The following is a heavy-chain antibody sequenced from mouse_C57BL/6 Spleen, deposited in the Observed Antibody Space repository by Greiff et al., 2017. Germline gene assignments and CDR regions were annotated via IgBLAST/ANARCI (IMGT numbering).Heavy chain of an antibody. CDR2: ISDGGSYT. V-gene: IGHV5-4*01. CDR3: ARDGGGFDY. CDR1: GFTFSSYA. Sequence: EVKVVESGGGLVKPGGSLKLSCAASGFTFSSYAMSWVRQTPEKRLEWVATISDGGSYTYYPDNVKGRFTISRDNAKNNLYLQMSHLKSEDTAMYYCARDGGGFDYWGQGTTLTVSS. J-gene: IGHJ2*01.